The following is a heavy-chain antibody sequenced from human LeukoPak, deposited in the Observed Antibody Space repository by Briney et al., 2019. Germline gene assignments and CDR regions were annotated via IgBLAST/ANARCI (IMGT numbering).Heavy chain of an antibody. CDR3: AKDWGEYFDYVWGSFTSFDS. Sequence: GGSLRLSCAASGFTFSNYWMSWVRQAPGKGLEWVAVISYDGSNKYYADSVKGRFTISRDNSKSTLYLQMNSLRAEDTAVYYCAKDWGEYFDYVWGSFTSFDSWGQGTLVTVSS. V-gene: IGHV3-30*18. J-gene: IGHJ4*02. D-gene: IGHD3-16*01. CDR1: GFTFSNYW. CDR2: ISYDGSNK.